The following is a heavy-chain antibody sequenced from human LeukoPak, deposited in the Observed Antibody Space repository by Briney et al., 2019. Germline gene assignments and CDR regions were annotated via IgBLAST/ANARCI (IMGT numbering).Heavy chain of an antibody. D-gene: IGHD2/OR15-2a*01. J-gene: IGHJ4*02. CDR2: ISGSDGST. V-gene: IGHV3-23*01. CDR1: GFTFSSYG. Sequence: GGSLRLSCAASGFTFSSYGMHWARPAPGKGLEWVSGISGSDGSTSYADSVKGRFTISRETSKNTLYLQMNSLRAEDTAVYYCAKDSAKKYDDYWGQGTLVTVSS. CDR3: AKDSAKKYDDY.